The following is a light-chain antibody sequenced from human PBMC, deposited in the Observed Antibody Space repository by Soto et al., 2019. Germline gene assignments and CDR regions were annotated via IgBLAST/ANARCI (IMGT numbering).Light chain of an antibody. CDR1: QSVNNY. J-gene: IGKJ4*01. Sequence: EIVLRQSPATLSLSPGERATLSFRASQSVNNYLAWYQQKPGQAPRLLIYDASTRATGIPARFSGGGSGTDFTLTISRLEPEDFAVYYCQQFSSYPLTFGGGTKVDIK. V-gene: IGKV3-11*01. CDR2: DAS. CDR3: QQFSSYPLT.